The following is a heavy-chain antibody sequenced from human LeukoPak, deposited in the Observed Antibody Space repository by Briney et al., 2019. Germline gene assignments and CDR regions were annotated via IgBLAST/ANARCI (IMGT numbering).Heavy chain of an antibody. CDR2: INHSGST. CDR3: ARAGSSWWRRYFDP. CDR1: GGSFSGYY. V-gene: IGHV4-34*01. J-gene: IGHJ5*02. D-gene: IGHD6-13*01. Sequence: SETLSLTCAVYGGSFSGYYWSWVRQPPGKGLEWIGEINHSGSTNYNPSRKSRVTISVDTSKNQFSLKLSSVTAADTAVYYCARAGSSWWRRYFDPWGQGTLVTVSS.